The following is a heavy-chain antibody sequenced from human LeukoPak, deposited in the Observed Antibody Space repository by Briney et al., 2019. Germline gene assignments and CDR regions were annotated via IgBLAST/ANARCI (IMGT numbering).Heavy chain of an antibody. V-gene: IGHV1-2*02. Sequence: ASVKVSCKASGYTFTGYYMHWVRQAPGQGLEWMGWINPNSGGTNYAQKFQGRVTMTRDTSISTAYMELSRLRSDDTAVYYCAREKKFRRYYYDCSNAFDIWGQGTMVTVSS. CDR2: INPNSGGT. CDR1: GYTFTGYY. J-gene: IGHJ3*02. CDR3: AREKKFRRYYYDCSNAFDI. D-gene: IGHD3-22*01.